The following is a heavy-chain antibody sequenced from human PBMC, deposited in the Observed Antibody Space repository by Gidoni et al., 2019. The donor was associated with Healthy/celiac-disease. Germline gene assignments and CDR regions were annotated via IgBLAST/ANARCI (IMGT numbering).Heavy chain of an antibody. J-gene: IGHJ4*02. CDR3: ASARGGVTGYPLDY. D-gene: IGHD3-9*01. CDR2: MNPNSGNT. V-gene: IGHV1-8*01. Sequence: QVQLVQSGAEVNQPGASVKVSCKASGYTFTSYDINWVRQATGQGLEWMGWMNPNSGNTGYAQKFQGRVTMTRNTSISTAYMELSSLRSEDTAVYYCASARGGVTGYPLDYWGQGTLVTVSS. CDR1: GYTFTSYD.